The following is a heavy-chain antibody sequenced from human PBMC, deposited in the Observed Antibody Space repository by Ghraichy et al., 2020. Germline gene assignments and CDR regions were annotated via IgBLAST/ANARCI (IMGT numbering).Heavy chain of an antibody. D-gene: IGHD1-26*01. J-gene: IGHJ4*02. CDR2: ISAYNGNT. CDR3: AFSIVAATFFDSYFDY. V-gene: IGHV1-18*01. Sequence: GWISAYNGNTNYATKRQGRVTMTTDTSTSTAYMELRSLRSEDTAVYFCAFSIVAATFFDSYFDYWGQGTLVTGSS.